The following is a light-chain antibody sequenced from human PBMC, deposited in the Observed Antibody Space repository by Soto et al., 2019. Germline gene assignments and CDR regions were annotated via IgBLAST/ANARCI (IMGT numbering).Light chain of an antibody. Sequence: QSALTQPPSASGSPGQSVTISCTGTSSDVGGYNYVSWYQQHPGKAPKLIIYEVNQRPSGVPDRFSGSKSGNTASLTVSGLQAEDEADYYCSSYAGSNNYVFGTGTKVTVL. J-gene: IGLJ1*01. CDR2: EVN. V-gene: IGLV2-8*01. CDR1: SSDVGGYNY. CDR3: SSYAGSNNYV.